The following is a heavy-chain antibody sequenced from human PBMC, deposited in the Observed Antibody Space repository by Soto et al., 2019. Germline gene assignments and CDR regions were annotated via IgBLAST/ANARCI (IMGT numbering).Heavy chain of an antibody. Sequence: WGSLRLSCAASGFTFSSYWMSWVRQAPGKGLEWVANIKQDGSEKYYVDSVKGRFTISRDNAKNSLYLQMNSLRAEDTAVYYCARDNYYGSGSSFTSYNRFDXWGQGTLVTVSX. CDR2: IKQDGSEK. D-gene: IGHD3-10*01. CDR1: GFTFSSYW. CDR3: ARDNYYGSGSSFTSYNRFDX. J-gene: IGHJ5*02. V-gene: IGHV3-7*03.